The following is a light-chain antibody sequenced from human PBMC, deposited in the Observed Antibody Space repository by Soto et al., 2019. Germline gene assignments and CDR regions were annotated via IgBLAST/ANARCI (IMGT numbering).Light chain of an antibody. CDR1: NSNIGSNT. CDR2: SNN. J-gene: IGLJ3*02. CDR3: AAWDVSLNGPV. Sequence: QSVLTQPPSASGTHGQRVTISCSGSNSNIGSNTVNWYQQLPGTAPKLLIYSNNQRPSGVPDRFSGSKSGTSASLAISGLQSDDEADYYCAAWDVSLNGPVFGGGTKLTVL. V-gene: IGLV1-44*01.